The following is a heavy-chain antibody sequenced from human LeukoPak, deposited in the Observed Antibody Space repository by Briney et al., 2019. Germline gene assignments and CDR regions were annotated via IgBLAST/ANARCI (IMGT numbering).Heavy chain of an antibody. CDR2: IIPIFGTA. D-gene: IGHD3-22*01. V-gene: IGHV1-69*06. CDR3: AREYYYEKEALGY. CDR1: GGTFSSYA. J-gene: IGHJ4*02. Sequence: SVKVSCKASGGTFSSYAISWVRQAPGQGLEWMGGIIPIFGTANYAQKFQGRVTITADKSTSTAYMELSSLRSEDTAVYYCAREYYYEKEALGYWGQGTLVTVSS.